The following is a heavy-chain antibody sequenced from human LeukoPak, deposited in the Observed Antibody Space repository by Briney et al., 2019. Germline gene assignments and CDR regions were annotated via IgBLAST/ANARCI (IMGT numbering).Heavy chain of an antibody. CDR2: ISYDGSNK. Sequence: GGSLRLSCAASGFTFSSYGMHWVRQAPGKGLKWVAVISYDGSNKYYADSVKGRFTISRDNSKNTLYLQMNSLRAEDTAVYYCAKGDIVVVVAATLDYWGQGTLVTVSS. CDR1: GFTFSSYG. CDR3: AKGDIVVVVAATLDY. V-gene: IGHV3-30*18. J-gene: IGHJ4*02. D-gene: IGHD2-15*01.